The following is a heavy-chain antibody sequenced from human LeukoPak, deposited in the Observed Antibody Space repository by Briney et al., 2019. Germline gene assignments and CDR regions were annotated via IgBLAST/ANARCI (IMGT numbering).Heavy chain of an antibody. V-gene: IGHV3-23*01. D-gene: IGHD3-16*01. CDR2: ISGSGGST. CDR3: AKTSTYYDYVWGSPDY. J-gene: IGHJ4*02. CDR1: GFTFSSYA. Sequence: GGSLRLSCAASGFTFSSYAMSWVRQAPGKGLEWVSAISGSGGSTYYADSVKGRFTISRDNSKNTLYLQMNSLRAEDTAVYYCAKTSTYYDYVWGSPDYWGQETLVTVSS.